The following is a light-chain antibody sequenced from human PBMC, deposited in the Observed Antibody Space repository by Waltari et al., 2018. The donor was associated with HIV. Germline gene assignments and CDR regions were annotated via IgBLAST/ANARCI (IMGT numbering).Light chain of an antibody. CDR2: DAS. CDR1: QGIGSN. Sequence: EIIMTQSPATLSVSLGERATLSCRASQGIGSNLAWYQQKPGQAPRLLIYDASNRATGIPARFSGSGSGTDFTLTISSLEPEDFAVFYCQHRSNWPPDYTFGQGTKVEIK. J-gene: IGKJ2*01. V-gene: IGKV3-11*01. CDR3: QHRSNWPPDYT.